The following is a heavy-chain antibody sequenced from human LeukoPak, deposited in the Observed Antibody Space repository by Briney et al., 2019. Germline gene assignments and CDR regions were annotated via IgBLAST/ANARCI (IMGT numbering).Heavy chain of an antibody. CDR1: GFTFSRYG. D-gene: IGHD6-19*01. CDR2: ISTDGSQK. V-gene: IGHV3-30*18. Sequence: GGSLRLSFAASGFTFSRYGMHWVRQAPGKGLEWVAVISTDGSQKFYTDSVQGRFTVSRDIAKNTLSLQMNGLRADDSAVYYCAKVVVAGTHYFDHWGQGTLVTVSP. CDR3: AKVVVAGTHYFDH. J-gene: IGHJ4*02.